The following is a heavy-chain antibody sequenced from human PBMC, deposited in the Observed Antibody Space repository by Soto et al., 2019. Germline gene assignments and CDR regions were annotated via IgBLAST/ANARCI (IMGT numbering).Heavy chain of an antibody. D-gene: IGHD3-16*01. J-gene: IGHJ4*02. Sequence: QVQLVQSGAEVKKPGASVKVSCKASGYPFTSYYVHWVRQAPGQGLEWMGFINPSSGSTSYEQKFQGRVTMTRDTSTSTVYMEVSSLRSEDTAVYYCAREMYTTRGSPFDYWGQRTLVTVSS. CDR1: GYPFTSYY. CDR2: INPSSGST. V-gene: IGHV1-46*01. CDR3: AREMYTTRGSPFDY.